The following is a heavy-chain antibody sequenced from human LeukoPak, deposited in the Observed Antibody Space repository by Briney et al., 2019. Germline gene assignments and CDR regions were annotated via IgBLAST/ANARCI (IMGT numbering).Heavy chain of an antibody. CDR2: IWYDGSNK. D-gene: IGHD5-18*01. J-gene: IGHJ4*02. CDR3: AREILYSYGYGPLDY. V-gene: IGHV3-33*01. Sequence: GGSLRLSCAASGFTFSSYGMHWVRQAPGKGLEWVAVIWYDGSNKYYADSVKGRFTISGDNSKNTLYLQMNSLRAEDTAVYYCAREILYSYGYGPLDYWGQGTLVTVSS. CDR1: GFTFSSYG.